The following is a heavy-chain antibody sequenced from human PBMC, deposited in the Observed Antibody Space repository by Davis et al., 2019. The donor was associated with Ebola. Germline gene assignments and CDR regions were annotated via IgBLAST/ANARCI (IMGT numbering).Heavy chain of an antibody. J-gene: IGHJ4*02. V-gene: IGHV5-51*01. CDR3: ARTKSYYYDSFDY. CDR1: GYSFTSYW. Sequence: GESLKISCKGSGYSFTSYWSGWLRQMPGKGLEWMGIIYPGDSDTRYSPSFQGQVTITDDKSISTAYLQWSSLKASDTAMYYCARTKSYYYDSFDYWGQGTLVTFSS. CDR2: IYPGDSDT. D-gene: IGHD3-22*01.